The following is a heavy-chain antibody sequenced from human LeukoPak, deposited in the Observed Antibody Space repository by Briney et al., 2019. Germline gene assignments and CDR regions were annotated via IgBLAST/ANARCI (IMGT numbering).Heavy chain of an antibody. Sequence: GESLRLSCEASGFMFSKYWMTWVRQAPGKGLGWVANIRGDGSVKYLLDSVKGRFSISRDNAKNSLSLEMNNLRAEDTAVYYCSRDANYYDSSRHYFDAFDIWGRGTMVTVSS. CDR2: IRGDGSVK. V-gene: IGHV3-7*01. J-gene: IGHJ3*02. D-gene: IGHD3-22*01. CDR1: GFMFSKYW. CDR3: SRDANYYDSSRHYFDAFDI.